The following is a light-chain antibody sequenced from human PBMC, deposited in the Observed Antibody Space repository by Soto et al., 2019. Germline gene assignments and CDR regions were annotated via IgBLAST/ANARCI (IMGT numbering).Light chain of an antibody. CDR2: AAS. CDR3: QQSYRTPRT. V-gene: IGKV1-39*01. J-gene: IGKJ2*01. Sequence: DIQMTQSPSSLSAXVGDRVTITCRASQSISSYLNWYQQKPGKAPKLLIYAASSLQSGVPSRFSGSGSGTDFTLAICSRQPEDFTTYYCQQSYRTPRTFGQVTKVYIK. CDR1: QSISSY.